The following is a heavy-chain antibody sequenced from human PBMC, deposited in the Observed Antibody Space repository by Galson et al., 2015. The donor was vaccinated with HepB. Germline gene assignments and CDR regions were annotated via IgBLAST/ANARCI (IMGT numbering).Heavy chain of an antibody. CDR1: GFTFSSYG. J-gene: IGHJ3*02. V-gene: IGHV3-30*18. CDR2: ISYDGSNK. CDR3: AKELGGYDYGDYVDAFDI. D-gene: IGHD4-17*01. Sequence: SPRLSCAASGFTFSSYGMHWVRQTPGKGLEWVAVISYDGSNKYYADSVKGRFTISRDNSKNALYLQMNSLRAEDTAVYYCAKELGGYDYGDYVDAFDIWGQGTMVTVSS.